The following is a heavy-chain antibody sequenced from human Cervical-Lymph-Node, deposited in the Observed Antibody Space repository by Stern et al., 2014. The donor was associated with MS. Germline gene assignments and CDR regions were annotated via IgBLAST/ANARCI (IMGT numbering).Heavy chain of an antibody. Sequence: VQLVESGPGLVKPSQSLSLTCTVSGGSISSGGYYWSWIRQHPGKGLEXVGYIYYSGSTYYNPSLKSRVTISVDTSKNQFSLKLSSVTAADTAVYYCARATYYYDSSGYLLDYWGQGTLVTVSS. CDR3: ARATYYYDSSGYLLDY. V-gene: IGHV4-31*03. J-gene: IGHJ4*02. D-gene: IGHD3-22*01. CDR2: IYYSGST. CDR1: GGSISSGGYY.